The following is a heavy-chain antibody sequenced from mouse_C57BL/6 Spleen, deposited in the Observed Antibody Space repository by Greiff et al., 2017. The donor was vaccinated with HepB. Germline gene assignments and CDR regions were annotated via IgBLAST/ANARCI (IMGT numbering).Heavy chain of an antibody. V-gene: IGHV2-2*01. CDR3: ARKFSHGLRFDYYAMDY. Sequence: QVQLKQSGPGLVQPSQSLSITCTVSGFSLTSYGVHWVRQSPGKGLEWLGVIWSGGSTDYNAAFISRLSISKDNSKSQVFFKMNSLQADDTAIYYCARKFSHGLRFDYYAMDYWGQGTSVTVSS. CDR2: IWSGGST. J-gene: IGHJ4*01. D-gene: IGHD1-1*02. CDR1: GFSLTSYG.